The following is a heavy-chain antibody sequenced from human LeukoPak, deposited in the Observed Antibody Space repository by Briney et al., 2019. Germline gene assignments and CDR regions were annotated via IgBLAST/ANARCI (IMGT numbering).Heavy chain of an antibody. CDR1: GFTFSSYA. D-gene: IGHD3/OR15-3a*01. CDR2: ISSNGGST. CDR3: VKGTGTKYYYYGMDV. Sequence: GGSLRPSCSASGFTFSSYAMHWVRQAPGKGLEYVSAISSNGGSTYYADSVKGRFTISRDNSKNTLYLQMSSLRAEDTAVYYCVKGTGTKYYYYGMDVWGEGTTVTVSS. J-gene: IGHJ6*04. V-gene: IGHV3-64D*06.